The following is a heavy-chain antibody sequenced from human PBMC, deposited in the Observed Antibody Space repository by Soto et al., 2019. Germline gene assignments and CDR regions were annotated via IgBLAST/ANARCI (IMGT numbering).Heavy chain of an antibody. V-gene: IGHV1-2*04. J-gene: IGHJ6*02. CDR2: INPNSGGT. D-gene: IGHD3-16*02. Sequence: QMQLVQSGAEVKKPGASVKVSCKASGYTFTGYYMHWVRQAPGQGLEWMGWINPNSGGTNYAQKFQGWVTMTRDTSISTAYMELSRLRSDDTAVYYCARAQLAFGGVIVNRSDYYYYGMDVWGQGTTVTVSS. CDR1: GYTFTGYY. CDR3: ARAQLAFGGVIVNRSDYYYYGMDV.